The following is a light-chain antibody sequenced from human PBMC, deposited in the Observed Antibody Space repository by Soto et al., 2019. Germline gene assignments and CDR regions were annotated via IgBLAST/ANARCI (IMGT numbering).Light chain of an antibody. Sequence: DIQLTQSPSFLSASVGDRVTITCRASQGISSYLAWYQQKPGKAPKLLIYAASTLQSGVPSRFSGSGSGTEFTLTISSLQPEDFATYYCQQQTTFGGGTKVEIK. V-gene: IGKV1-9*01. CDR3: QQQTT. J-gene: IGKJ4*01. CDR2: AAS. CDR1: QGISSY.